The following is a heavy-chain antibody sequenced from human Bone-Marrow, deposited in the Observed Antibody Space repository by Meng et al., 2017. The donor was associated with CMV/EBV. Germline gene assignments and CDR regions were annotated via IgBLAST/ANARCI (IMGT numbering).Heavy chain of an antibody. CDR2: IIPIFGTA. J-gene: IGHJ6*02. Sequence: SVKVSCKASGGTFSSYAISWVRQAPGQGLEWMGGIIPIFGTANYAQKFQGRVTITTDESTSTAYMELSSLRSEDTAVYYCARDTDLGYYDFWSRTGPPYGKDVWGQGTTVTVSS. V-gene: IGHV1-69*05. D-gene: IGHD3-3*01. CDR3: ARDTDLGYYDFWSRTGPPYGKDV. CDR1: GGTFSSYA.